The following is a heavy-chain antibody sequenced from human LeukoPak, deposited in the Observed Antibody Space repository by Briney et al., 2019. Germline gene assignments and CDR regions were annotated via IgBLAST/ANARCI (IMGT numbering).Heavy chain of an antibody. V-gene: IGHV1-69*05. Sequence: SVKVSCKASGGTFSSYAIIWVRQAPGQGLEWLGGIIPIFGTANYAQKFQGRVTITTDESTSTAYMELSSLRSEDTAVYYCARGVGDRSPFDYWGQGTLVTVSS. J-gene: IGHJ4*02. CDR1: GGTFSSYA. CDR3: ARGVGDRSPFDY. D-gene: IGHD3-10*01. CDR2: IIPIFGTA.